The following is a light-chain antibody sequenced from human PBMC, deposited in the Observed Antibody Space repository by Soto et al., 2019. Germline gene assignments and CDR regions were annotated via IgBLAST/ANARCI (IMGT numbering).Light chain of an antibody. CDR1: SADIGSHDY. V-gene: IGLV2-14*01. Sequence: QSVLTQPASVSGSPGQSITISCTGSSADIGSHDYVSWYQQHPGKVPKLIIYEVSKRPSGASDRFSGSKSGNAAYLSISGLQPEDEADYYCNSYTTTSALVXGTGTRSPS. CDR2: EVS. CDR3: NSYTTTSALV. J-gene: IGLJ1*01.